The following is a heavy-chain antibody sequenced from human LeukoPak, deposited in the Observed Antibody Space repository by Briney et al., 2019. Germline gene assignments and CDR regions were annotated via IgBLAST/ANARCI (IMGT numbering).Heavy chain of an antibody. J-gene: IGHJ4*02. V-gene: IGHV3-7*01. CDR2: IKTDGSEQ. CDR1: GFLFRTYW. CDR3: ARGANPDDF. Sequence: GGTLRLSCAASGFLFRTYWMTWVRQAPGKGLEWVGDIKTDGSEQHYLDSVKGRFHISRDNANNSLSLQMNNLRAEDTAVYYCARGANPDDFWGQGTLVTVSS.